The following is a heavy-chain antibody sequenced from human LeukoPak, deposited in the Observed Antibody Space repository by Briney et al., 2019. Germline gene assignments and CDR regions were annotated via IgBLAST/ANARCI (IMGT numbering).Heavy chain of an antibody. Sequence: GGSLRLSCAASGFTFSSYSMNWVRQAPGKGLEWVSSISSSSSYIYYADSVKGRFTISRDNAKNSLYLQMNSLRAEDTAVYYCASCCSGAGGFDPWGQGTLVTVSS. V-gene: IGHV3-21*01. CDR2: ISSSSSYI. J-gene: IGHJ5*02. CDR3: ASCCSGAGGFDP. CDR1: GFTFSSYS. D-gene: IGHD2-15*01.